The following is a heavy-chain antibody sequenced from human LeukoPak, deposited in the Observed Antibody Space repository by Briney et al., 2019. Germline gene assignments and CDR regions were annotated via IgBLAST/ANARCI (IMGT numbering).Heavy chain of an antibody. CDR1: GGSISSGGYY. D-gene: IGHD3-22*01. CDR3: ARDLLNYYDSSGSIYWYFDL. CDR2: IYYSGST. V-gene: IGHV4-31*03. J-gene: IGHJ2*01. Sequence: PSETLSLTCTVSGGSISSGGYYWSWIRQHPGKGLEWFGYIYYSGSTYYNPSLKSRVTISVDTSKNQFSLKLSSVTAADTAVYYCARDLLNYYDSSGSIYWYFDLWGRGTLVTVSS.